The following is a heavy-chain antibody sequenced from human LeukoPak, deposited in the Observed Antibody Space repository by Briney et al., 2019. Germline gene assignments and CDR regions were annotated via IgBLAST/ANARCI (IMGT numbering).Heavy chain of an antibody. CDR3: ARGPAAAGKHFDY. Sequence: TGGSLRLSCAASGFTFSSYSMNWVRQAPGKGLEWVSSISSSSSYIYYADSVKGRFTISRDNAKNSLYLQMNSLRAEDTAVYYCARGPAAAGKHFDYWGQGTLVTVSS. D-gene: IGHD6-13*01. CDR1: GFTFSSYS. CDR2: ISSSSSYI. V-gene: IGHV3-21*01. J-gene: IGHJ4*02.